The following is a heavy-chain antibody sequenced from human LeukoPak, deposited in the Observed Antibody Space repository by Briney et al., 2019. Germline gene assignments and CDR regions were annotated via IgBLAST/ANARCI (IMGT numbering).Heavy chain of an antibody. CDR1: GYTFTGYY. Sequence: ASVKVSCKASGYTFTGYYMHWVRQAPGQGLEWMGWINPNSGGTNYAQKFQGRDTMTRDTSISTAYMELSRLRSDDTAVYYCARDLQWPDAFDIWGQGTMVTVSS. CDR2: INPNSGGT. D-gene: IGHD6-19*01. V-gene: IGHV1-2*02. J-gene: IGHJ3*02. CDR3: ARDLQWPDAFDI.